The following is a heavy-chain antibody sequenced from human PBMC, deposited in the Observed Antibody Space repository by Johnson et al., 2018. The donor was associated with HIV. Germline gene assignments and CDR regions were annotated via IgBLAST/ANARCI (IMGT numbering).Heavy chain of an antibody. V-gene: IGHV3-66*04. Sequence: VQLVESGGGLVQPGGSLRLSCAASGFTVSSNYMSWVRQAPGKGLEWVSVIYSGGSTYYADSVKGRSTISRDNAKNSLYMQMNSLRAEDTAVYYCASQYCGGDCYAFDIWGQGTMVTVSS. J-gene: IGHJ3*02. CDR3: ASQYCGGDCYAFDI. D-gene: IGHD2-21*01. CDR1: GFTVSSNY. CDR2: IYSGGST.